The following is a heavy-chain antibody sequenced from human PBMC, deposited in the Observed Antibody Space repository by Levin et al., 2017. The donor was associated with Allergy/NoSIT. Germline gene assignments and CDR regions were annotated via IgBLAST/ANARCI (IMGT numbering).Heavy chain of an antibody. CDR1: FFPFLPFF. CDR3: ATDRPFCSGGDCYNAFDV. D-gene: IGHD2-21*02. Sequence: LLFFFFFSFFPFLPFFLHWVRQAPGKGLEWVGRIKSETAGGTIDYAAPVKGRFFLSRDDSKSALFLQMNSLTTEDTAVYYCATDRPFCSGGDCYNAFDVWGQGTTVTLSS. CDR2: IKSETAGGTI. V-gene: IGHV3-15*01. J-gene: IGHJ3*01.